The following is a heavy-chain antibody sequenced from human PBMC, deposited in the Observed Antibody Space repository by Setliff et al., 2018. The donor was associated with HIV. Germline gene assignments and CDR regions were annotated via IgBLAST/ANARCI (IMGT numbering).Heavy chain of an antibody. J-gene: IGHJ6*03. CDR3: ARGDNFWSGYSLGESYYYYYMDV. V-gene: IGHV3-74*01. Sequence: GGSLRLSCAASGFTFSSYAMHWVRQAPGKGLVWVSRISSDGTSKSYADSVKGRFTISRDNTKNTLYLQMNSLRVEDTAFYYCARGDNFWSGYSLGESYYYYYMDVWGKGATGTVSS. CDR2: ISSDGTSK. D-gene: IGHD3-3*01. CDR1: GFTFSSYA.